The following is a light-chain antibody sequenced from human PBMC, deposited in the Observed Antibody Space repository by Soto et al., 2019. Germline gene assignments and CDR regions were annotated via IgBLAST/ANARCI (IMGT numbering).Light chain of an antibody. CDR3: QQYGTSAYT. J-gene: IGKJ2*01. Sequence: IVLTQSPGTLSLSPGERATLSCRASQSVGSNYLAWYQQKPGQAPRLLIYGASSRATGIPDRFSGSGSGTDVSLTISSLEPEDFAVYYCQQYGTSAYTFGQGTTLEIK. CDR1: QSVGSNY. V-gene: IGKV3-20*01. CDR2: GAS.